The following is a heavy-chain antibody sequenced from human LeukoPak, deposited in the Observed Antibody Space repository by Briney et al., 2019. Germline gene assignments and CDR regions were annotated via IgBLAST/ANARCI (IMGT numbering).Heavy chain of an antibody. D-gene: IGHD6-13*01. J-gene: IGHJ5*02. Sequence: PGGSLRLSCSASGFTFSSYAMHWVRQAPGKGLEYVSAISSNGGSTYYADSVKGRFTISRDNSKNTLYLQMSSLRAEDTAVYYCVKDGIAAASRGVRWFDPWGQGTLVTVPS. CDR2: ISSNGGST. CDR3: VKDGIAAASRGVRWFDP. V-gene: IGHV3-64D*06. CDR1: GFTFSSYA.